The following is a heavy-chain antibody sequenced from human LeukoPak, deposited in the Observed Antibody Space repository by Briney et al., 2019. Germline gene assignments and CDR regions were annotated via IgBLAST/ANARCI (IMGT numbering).Heavy chain of an antibody. CDR3: QGNIPAFDI. Sequence: SETLSLTCTVSGGSISSSSYYWGWIRQPPGKGLEWIGSIYYSGSTYYNPSLKIRVTISVDTSKNQFPLKLSSVTAADTAVYYCQGNIPAFDIWGQGTMVTVSS. J-gene: IGHJ3*02. CDR2: IYYSGST. D-gene: IGHD2/OR15-2a*01. V-gene: IGHV4-39*01. CDR1: GGSISSSSYY.